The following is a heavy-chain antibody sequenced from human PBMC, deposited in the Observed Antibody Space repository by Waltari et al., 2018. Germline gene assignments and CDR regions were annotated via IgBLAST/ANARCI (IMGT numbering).Heavy chain of an antibody. D-gene: IGHD1-1*01. Sequence: EVQLVESGGGLVKPGGSLRLSCAASGSTFSSHSSNWVRQAPGKGLEWVSSISSSSSYIYYADSVKGRFTISRDNAKNSLYLQMNSLRAEDTAVYYCAKVEGVIPDYYYYMDVWGKGTTVTVSS. J-gene: IGHJ6*03. CDR2: ISSSSSYI. CDR1: GSTFSSHS. V-gene: IGHV3-21*01. CDR3: AKVEGVIPDYYYYMDV.